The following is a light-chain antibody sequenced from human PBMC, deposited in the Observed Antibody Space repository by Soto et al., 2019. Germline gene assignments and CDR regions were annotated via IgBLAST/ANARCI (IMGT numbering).Light chain of an antibody. CDR2: DAF. Sequence: EIVLTQSPGTLSLSPGESATLSCRASRSLDSGQLAWYQQKVGRAPRLLIHDAFMRATGIPDRFSGSGSGTDFTLTIARLEPEDFAVYYCQQYGSSPRTFGQGTKVEIK. CDR1: RSLDSGQ. CDR3: QQYGSSPRT. V-gene: IGKV3-20*01. J-gene: IGKJ1*01.